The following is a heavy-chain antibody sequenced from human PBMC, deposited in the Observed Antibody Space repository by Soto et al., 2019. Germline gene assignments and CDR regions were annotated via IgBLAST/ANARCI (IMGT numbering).Heavy chain of an antibody. V-gene: IGHV1-2*02. CDR2: ISPNSGSA. Sequence: ASVKVSCKVSGYLFTAYYIHWVRQAPGQGLEWVGWISPNSGSAKSAQSLQGRVTLTRDTTISTAYMELTGLRSDDTAVYYCARLQWPYFDLWGQGTLVAVSS. CDR3: ARLQWPYFDL. J-gene: IGHJ4*02. CDR1: GYLFTAYY. D-gene: IGHD6-19*01.